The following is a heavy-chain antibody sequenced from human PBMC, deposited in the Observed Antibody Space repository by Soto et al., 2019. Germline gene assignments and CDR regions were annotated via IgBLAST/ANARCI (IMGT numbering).Heavy chain of an antibody. CDR2: ISYDGSNK. CDR3: AKDLQWELPGPFDY. J-gene: IGHJ4*02. V-gene: IGHV3-30*18. Sequence: GGSLSLSCAASGFTFSSYGMHWVRQAPGKGLEWVAVISYDGSNKYHADSVKGRFTISRDNSKNTLYLQMNSLRAEDTAVYYCAKDLQWELPGPFDYWGQGTLVTVSS. CDR1: GFTFSSYG. D-gene: IGHD1-26*01.